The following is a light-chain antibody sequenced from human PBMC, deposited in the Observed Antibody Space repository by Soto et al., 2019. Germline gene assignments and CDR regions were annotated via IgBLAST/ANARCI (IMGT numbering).Light chain of an antibody. J-gene: IGKJ1*01. Sequence: EIVMTQSPATLSVSPGERATLSCRASQSVSSNLAWYQQKPGQAPRLLIYGASTRATGIPARFSGSGSGTEFTLTICSLQSEDFAIYFCQQYNNWPPDRMFGQGTKVEIK. V-gene: IGKV3-15*01. CDR2: GAS. CDR3: QQYNNWPPDRM. CDR1: QSVSSN.